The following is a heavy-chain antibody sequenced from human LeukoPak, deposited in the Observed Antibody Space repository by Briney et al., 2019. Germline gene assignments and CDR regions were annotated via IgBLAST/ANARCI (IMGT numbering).Heavy chain of an antibody. V-gene: IGHV4-59*08. J-gene: IGHJ4*02. Sequence: PSETLSLTCDVYGGSFSAYYWSWIRQPPGKGLEWIGYIYYSGSTNYNPSLKSRVTISVDTSKNQFSLKLSSVTAADTAVYYCARLRIAVAGPLDYWGQGTLVTVSS. CDR2: IYYSGST. D-gene: IGHD6-19*01. CDR1: GGSFSAYY. CDR3: ARLRIAVAGPLDY.